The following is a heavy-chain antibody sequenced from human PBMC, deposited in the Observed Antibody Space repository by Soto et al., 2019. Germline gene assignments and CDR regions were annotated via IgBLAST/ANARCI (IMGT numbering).Heavy chain of an antibody. Sequence: NPSETLSLTCTVSGGSISSGGYYWSWIRQHPGKGLEWIGYIYYSGSTYYNPSLKSRVTISVDTSKNQFSLKLSSVTAADTAVYYCARARFYNWNHSWVDYWGQGTLVTVSS. CDR1: GGSISSGGYY. CDR2: IYYSGST. CDR3: ARARFYNWNHSWVDY. V-gene: IGHV4-31*03. J-gene: IGHJ4*02. D-gene: IGHD1-20*01.